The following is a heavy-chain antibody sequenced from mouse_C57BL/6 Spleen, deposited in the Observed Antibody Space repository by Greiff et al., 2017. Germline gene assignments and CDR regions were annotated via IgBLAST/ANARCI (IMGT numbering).Heavy chain of an antibody. D-gene: IGHD1-1*01. CDR3: ARQTTVVAVYYAMDY. CDR2: ISSGGSYT. J-gene: IGHJ4*01. Sequence: EVTLVESGGDLVKPGGSLKLSCAASGFTFSSYGMSLVRQTPDKRLEWVATISSGGSYTYYPDSVKGRFTISRDNAKNTLYLQMSSLKSEDTAMYYCARQTTVVAVYYAMDYWGQGTSVTVSS. V-gene: IGHV5-6*01. CDR1: GFTFSSYG.